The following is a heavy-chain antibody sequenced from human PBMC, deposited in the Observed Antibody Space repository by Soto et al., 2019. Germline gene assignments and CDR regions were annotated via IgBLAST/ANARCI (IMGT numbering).Heavy chain of an antibody. CDR3: AKDLGAGTSDV. J-gene: IGHJ6*02. CDR1: GFTFSSYG. V-gene: IGHV3-33*06. CDR2: IRYDGSKK. D-gene: IGHD6-19*01. Sequence: SLRLSCAASGFTFSSYGMHWVRQAPGKGLEWVADIRYDGSKKYYADSVKGRFTISRDNSKNTLYLQMNSLRAEDTAVYYCAKDLGAGTSDVWGQGTTVTVSS.